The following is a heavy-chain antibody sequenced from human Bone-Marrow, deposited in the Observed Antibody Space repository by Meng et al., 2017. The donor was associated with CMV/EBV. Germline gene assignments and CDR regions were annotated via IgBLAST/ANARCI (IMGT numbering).Heavy chain of an antibody. CDR3: AREPLRELPGYYYFDY. D-gene: IGHD1-26*01. CDR1: GFTFSCYW. Sequence: GFTFSCYWVSWVRQATGKGLEWVANIKQDGGEEYYVDSVKGRFTISRDNAKNSLYLQMNSLRAEDTAVYYCAREPLRELPGYYYFDYWGQGTLVTVSS. J-gene: IGHJ4*02. CDR2: IKQDGGEE. V-gene: IGHV3-7*01.